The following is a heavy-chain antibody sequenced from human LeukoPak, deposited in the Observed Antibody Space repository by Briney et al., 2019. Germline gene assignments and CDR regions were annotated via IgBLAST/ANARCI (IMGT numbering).Heavy chain of an antibody. D-gene: IGHD3-3*01. J-gene: IGHJ6*02. CDR1: GFTFSSYA. V-gene: IGHV3-30*04. CDR2: ISYDGSNK. Sequence: GGSLRLSCAASGFTFSSYALHWVRQAPGKGLEWVAVISYDGSNKYYADSVKGRFTISRDNSKNTLYLQMNSLRAEDTAVYYCARASTVHYSWSGYRGDYGMDVWGQGTTVTVSS. CDR3: ARASTVHYSWSGYRGDYGMDV.